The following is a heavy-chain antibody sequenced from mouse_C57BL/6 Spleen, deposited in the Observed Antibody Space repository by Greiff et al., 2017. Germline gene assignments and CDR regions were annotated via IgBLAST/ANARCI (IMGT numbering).Heavy chain of an antibody. CDR3: TSGAY. V-gene: IGHV6-3*01. J-gene: IGHJ3*01. CDR1: GFTFSNYW. CDR2: IRLKSDNYAT. Sequence: EVKVEESGGGLVQPGGSMKLSCVASGFTFSNYWMNWVRQSPETGLEWVAQIRLKSDNYATHYAESVKGRFTISRDDSKSSVYLQMNNLRAEDTGIYYCTSGAYWGQGTLVTVSA. D-gene: IGHD4-1*01.